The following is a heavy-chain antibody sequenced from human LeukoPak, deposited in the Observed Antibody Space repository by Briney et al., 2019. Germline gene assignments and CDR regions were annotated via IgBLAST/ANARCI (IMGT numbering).Heavy chain of an antibody. J-gene: IGHJ3*02. Sequence: ASVKVSCKASGYTFTSYGISWVRQAPGQELEWMGWISAYNGNTNYAQKLQGRVTMTTDTSTSTAYMELRSLRSGDTAVYYCARDRSLYYDSSGAFDIWGQGTMVTVSS. D-gene: IGHD3-22*01. CDR1: GYTFTSYG. V-gene: IGHV1-18*01. CDR2: ISAYNGNT. CDR3: ARDRSLYYDSSGAFDI.